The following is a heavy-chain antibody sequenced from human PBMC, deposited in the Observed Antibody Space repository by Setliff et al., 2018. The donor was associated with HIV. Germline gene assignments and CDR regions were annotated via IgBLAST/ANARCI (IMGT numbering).Heavy chain of an antibody. J-gene: IGHJ5*02. V-gene: IGHV1-18*01. Sequence: ASVKVSCKASGYTFTSHGISWVRQAPGQGLEWMGWISAYNGNTNYAQKLQGRVTMTTDTSTSTAYMDLRSLRSDDTAVYYCARDLANFAACSGRSCYSYNWFDPWGQGTLVTVSS. CDR1: GYTFTSHG. CDR3: ARDLANFAACSGRSCYSYNWFDP. CDR2: ISAYNGNT. D-gene: IGHD2-15*01.